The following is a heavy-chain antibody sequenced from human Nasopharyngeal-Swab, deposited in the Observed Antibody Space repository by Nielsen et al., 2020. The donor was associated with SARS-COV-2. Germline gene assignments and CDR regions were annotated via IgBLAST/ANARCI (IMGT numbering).Heavy chain of an antibody. CDR3: ARHVSAIHYYYYGMDV. CDR2: ISAYNGNT. V-gene: IGHV1-18*01. CDR1: GGTFSSYA. J-gene: IGHJ6*02. D-gene: IGHD5/OR15-5a*01. Sequence: ASVKVSCKASGGTFSSYAISWVRQAPGQGLEWMGWISAYNGNTNYAQKLQGRVTMTTDTSTSTAYMELSSLRSEDTAVYYCARHVSAIHYYYYGMDVWGQGTTVTVSS.